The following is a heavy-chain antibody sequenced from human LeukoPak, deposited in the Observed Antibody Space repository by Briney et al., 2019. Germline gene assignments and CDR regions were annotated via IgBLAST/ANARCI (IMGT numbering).Heavy chain of an antibody. Sequence: PSETLSLTCTVSGYSISSGYYWGWIRQPPGKGLEWIGSIYHSGSTYYNPSLKSRVTISVDTSKNQFSLKLSSVTAADAAVYYCARAPISGAATGTFDSWGQGTLVTVSS. V-gene: IGHV4-38-2*02. CDR2: IYHSGST. CDR3: ARAPISGAATGTFDS. D-gene: IGHD6-13*01. CDR1: GYSISSGYY. J-gene: IGHJ4*02.